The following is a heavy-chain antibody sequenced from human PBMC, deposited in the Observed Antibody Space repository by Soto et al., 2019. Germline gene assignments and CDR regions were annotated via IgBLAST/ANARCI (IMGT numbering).Heavy chain of an antibody. D-gene: IGHD3-10*01. J-gene: IGHJ4*02. Sequence: XGSLSLLCTVCGGCISSYYWSGIRQPPGKGLEWIGYIYYSGSTNYNPSLKSRVTISVDTSKNQFSLKLSSVTAADTAVYYCARVGMVRGVGAISKWGQGTLVTVSS. CDR3: ARVGMVRGVGAISK. CDR1: GGCISSYY. CDR2: IYYSGST. V-gene: IGHV4-59*01.